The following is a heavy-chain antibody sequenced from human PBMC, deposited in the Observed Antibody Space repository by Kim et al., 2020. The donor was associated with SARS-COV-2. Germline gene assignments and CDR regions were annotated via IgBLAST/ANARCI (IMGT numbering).Heavy chain of an antibody. Sequence: GGSLRLSCAASGFTFSSYAMSWVRQAPGKGLEWVSRISASGGSTYYADSVKGRFTISRDNSKNTLFLQMNSLRAEDTAVYYCAKDLGAIRFIAVAGSQPLDYWGQGTLVTVSS. CDR2: ISASGGST. CDR1: GFTFSSYA. D-gene: IGHD6-19*01. V-gene: IGHV3-23*01. CDR3: AKDLGAIRFIAVAGSQPLDY. J-gene: IGHJ4*02.